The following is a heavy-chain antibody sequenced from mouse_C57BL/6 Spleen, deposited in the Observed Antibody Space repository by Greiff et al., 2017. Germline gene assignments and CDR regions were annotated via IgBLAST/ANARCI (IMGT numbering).Heavy chain of an antibody. J-gene: IGHJ2*01. CDR2: IDPSDSYT. CDR1: GYTFTSYW. V-gene: IGHV1-59*01. CDR3: ASRDY. Sequence: QVQLQQPGAELVRPGTSVKLSCKASGYTFTSYWMHWVKQRPGQGLEWIGVIDPSDSYTNYNQKFKGKATLTVDTSSSTAYMQLSSLTSEDSAVYYCASRDYWGKGTTLTVSS.